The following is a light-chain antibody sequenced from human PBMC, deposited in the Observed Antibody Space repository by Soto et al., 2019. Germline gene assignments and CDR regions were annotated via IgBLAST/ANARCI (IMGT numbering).Light chain of an antibody. V-gene: IGKV1-39*01. CDR2: AAS. J-gene: IGKJ1*01. CDR3: QQSYSTPRT. CDR1: QSISSF. Sequence: DIQLTQSPSSLSASVGHRVTTTCLASQSISSFLNWYQQKPGKAPKLLIYAASSLQTGVPSRFSGSGSGTDFTLTISSLQPEDFATYYCQQSYSTPRTFGQGTRWIS.